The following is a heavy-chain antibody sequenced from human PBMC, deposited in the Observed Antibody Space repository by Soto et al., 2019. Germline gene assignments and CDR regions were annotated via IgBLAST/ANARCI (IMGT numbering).Heavy chain of an antibody. V-gene: IGHV3-15*01. D-gene: IGHD3-3*01. CDR1: GFTFSNAW. CDR2: IKSKTDGGTT. CDR3: TTGPFPIFGVVTGKTSDV. J-gene: IGHJ6*04. Sequence: EVQLVESGGGLVKPGGSLRLSCAASGFTFSNAWMSWVRQAPGKGLEWVGRIKSKTDGGTTDYAGPVKSRFTISRDDSKNPLYLQMNSLKAEDTAVYYCTTGPFPIFGVVTGKTSDVWGKGTTVTVSS.